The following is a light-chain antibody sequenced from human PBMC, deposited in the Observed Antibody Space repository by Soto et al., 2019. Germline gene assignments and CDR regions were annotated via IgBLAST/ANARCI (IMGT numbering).Light chain of an antibody. CDR2: DAS. Sequence: ESVLTQSPATLSLSPGERATLSCRASPSVSNSLAWYQHKPGQAPRLLIYDASNRATGVPTRFSGSWSGTDFTLTISSLEPADFAVYYCQQRNKWPPVTFGGGTRVEIK. V-gene: IGKV3-11*01. J-gene: IGKJ4*01. CDR1: PSVSNS. CDR3: QQRNKWPPVT.